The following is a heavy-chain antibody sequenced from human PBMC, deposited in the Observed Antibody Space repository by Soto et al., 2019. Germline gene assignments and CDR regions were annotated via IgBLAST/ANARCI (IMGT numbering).Heavy chain of an antibody. V-gene: IGHV4-31*01. CDR3: ARDLGYYDSSGYYYRPLWYFDY. CDR2: IYYSGST. CDR1: GGSISSGGYY. J-gene: IGHJ4*02. Sequence: PSETLSLTCTVSGGSISSGGYYWSWIRQHPGKGLEWIGYIYYSGSTYYNPSLKSLVTISVDTSKNQFSLKLSSVTAADTAVYYCARDLGYYDSSGYYYRPLWYFDYWGQGTLVTVSS. D-gene: IGHD3-22*01.